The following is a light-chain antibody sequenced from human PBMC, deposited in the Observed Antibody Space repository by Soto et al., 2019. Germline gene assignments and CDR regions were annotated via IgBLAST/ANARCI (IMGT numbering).Light chain of an antibody. Sequence: QSVLPQPPSVSGAPGQRVTISCTGSSSNIGAGYDVHWYQQLPGTAPKLLIYANSNRPSGVPDRFSASKSGTSASLAITGLQAEDEADYYCQSYASSLTLRVFGTGTKLTVL. V-gene: IGLV1-40*01. J-gene: IGLJ1*01. CDR3: QSYASSLTLRV. CDR1: SSNIGAGYD. CDR2: ANS.